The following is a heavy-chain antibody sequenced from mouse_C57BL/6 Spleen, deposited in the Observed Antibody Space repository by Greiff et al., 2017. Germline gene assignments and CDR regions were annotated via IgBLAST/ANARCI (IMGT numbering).Heavy chain of an antibody. J-gene: IGHJ3*01. CDR2: IISGCSYT. V-gene: IGHV5-6*02. Sequence: EVKLMASGGDLVKPGGSLTLSCAASGFTFSSYGMSWVRQPPYTRLEWVATIISGCSYTYYPDRVKGRFTISRDNAKNTLYLQMSSLKSEDTAMYYCARRGDLAWFAYWGQGTLVTVSA. CDR3: ARRGDLAWFAY. CDR1: GFTFSSYG.